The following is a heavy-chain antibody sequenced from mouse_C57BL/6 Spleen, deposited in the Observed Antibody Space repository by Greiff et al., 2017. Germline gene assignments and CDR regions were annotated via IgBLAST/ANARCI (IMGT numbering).Heavy chain of an antibody. CDR3: ATTGTGFDY. J-gene: IGHJ2*01. Sequence: QVQLQQPGAELVMPGASVKLSCKASGYTFTSYWMHWVKQRPGQGLEWIGEIDPSDSYTNYNQKFKGKSTLTVDKSSSTAYMQLSSLTSEDSAVYYCATTGTGFDYWGQGTTLTVSS. V-gene: IGHV1-69*01. D-gene: IGHD4-1*02. CDR1: GYTFTSYW. CDR2: IDPSDSYT.